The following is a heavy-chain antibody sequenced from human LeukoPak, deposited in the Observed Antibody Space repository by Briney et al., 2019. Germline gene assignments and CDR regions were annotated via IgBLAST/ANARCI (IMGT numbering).Heavy chain of an antibody. CDR1: GGSISGKY. Sequence: SETLSLTCTVHGGSISGKYWSWIRQPPGKGLEWIGHVSNSHTTNYNPSLKSRVAISVDTSKNQVSLRLSSVTAADTAVYYCARRAGGEDLLPYYFDYWGQGTLVTVSS. J-gene: IGHJ4*02. CDR2: VSNSHTT. D-gene: IGHD3-22*01. CDR3: ARRAGGEDLLPYYFDY. V-gene: IGHV4-59*08.